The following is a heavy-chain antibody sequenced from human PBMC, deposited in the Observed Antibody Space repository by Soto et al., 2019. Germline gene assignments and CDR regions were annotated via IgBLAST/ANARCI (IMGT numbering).Heavy chain of an antibody. V-gene: IGHV1-69*06. CDR3: ARDSPQYSFGDYYGMDV. J-gene: IGHJ6*02. D-gene: IGHD5-18*01. CDR2: IIPIFGTA. Sequence: QVQLVQSGAEVKKPGSSVKVSCKASGGTFISYAISWVRQAPGQGLEWMGGIIPIFGTANYAQKFQGRVTITADKSTSTAYMELSSLRSEDTAVYYCARDSPQYSFGDYYGMDVWGQGTTVTVSS. CDR1: GGTFISYA.